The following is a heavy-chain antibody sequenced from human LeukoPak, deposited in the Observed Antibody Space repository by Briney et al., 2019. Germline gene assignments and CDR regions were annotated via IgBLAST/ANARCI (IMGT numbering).Heavy chain of an antibody. D-gene: IGHD3-3*01. V-gene: IGHV3-49*04. CDR1: GFTFGDYA. CDR2: IRSKAYGGTT. Sequence: GGSLRLSCTASGFTFGDYAMSWVRQAPGKGLEWVGFIRSKAYGGTTEYAASVKGRFTISRDDPKSIAYLQMNSLKTEDTAVYYCTRSPLRFLEWFLDYWGQGTLVTVSS. J-gene: IGHJ4*02. CDR3: TRSPLRFLEWFLDY.